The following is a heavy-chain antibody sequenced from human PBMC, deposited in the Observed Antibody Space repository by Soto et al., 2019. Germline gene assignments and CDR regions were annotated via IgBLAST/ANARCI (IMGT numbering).Heavy chain of an antibody. CDR3: AREAVSAAPYYYYGMDV. D-gene: IGHD3-16*02. V-gene: IGHV3-30-3*01. CDR2: ISYDGSNK. CDR1: GFTFSSYA. J-gene: IGHJ6*02. Sequence: GGSLRLSCAASGFTFSSYAMHWVRQAPGKGLEWVAVISYDGSNKYYADSVKGRFTISRDNSKNTLYLQMNSLRAEDTAVYYCAREAVSAAPYYYYGMDVWGQGTTVTVSS.